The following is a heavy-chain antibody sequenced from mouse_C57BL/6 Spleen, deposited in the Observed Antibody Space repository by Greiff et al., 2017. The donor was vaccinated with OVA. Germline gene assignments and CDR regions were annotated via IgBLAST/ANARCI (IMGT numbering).Heavy chain of an antibody. D-gene: IGHD1-1*01. J-gene: IGHJ3*01. CDR2: ISSGSSTI. CDR1: GFTFSDYG. V-gene: IGHV5-17*01. CDR3: ARAHYYGSSAWFAY. Sequence: EVQLVESGGGLVKPGGSLKLSCAASGFTFSDYGMHWVRQAPEKGLEWVAYISSGSSTIYYADTVKGRFTISRDNAKNTLFLQMTSLRSEDTAMYYCARAHYYGSSAWFAYWGQGTLVTVSA.